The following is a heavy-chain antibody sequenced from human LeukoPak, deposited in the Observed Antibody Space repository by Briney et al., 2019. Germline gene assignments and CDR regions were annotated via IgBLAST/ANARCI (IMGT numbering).Heavy chain of an antibody. Sequence: GGSLRLSCATSGFSFTDYPMNWVRQAPGKGLEWISNIRTTAGGAKYAYYADSVKGRVTISRDDGKNTLYLHMNSLRDDDTALYYGATGKRYAFDYWGQGILVTVSS. D-gene: IGHD3-9*01. V-gene: IGHV3-48*02. J-gene: IGHJ4*02. CDR3: ATGKRYAFDY. CDR2: IRTTAGGAKYA. CDR1: GFSFTDYP.